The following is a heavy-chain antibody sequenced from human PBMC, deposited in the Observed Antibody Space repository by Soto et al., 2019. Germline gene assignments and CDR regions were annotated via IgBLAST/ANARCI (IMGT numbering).Heavy chain of an antibody. CDR1: GFSLSTSGVG. CDR3: AQVPPGYRSGWYFDY. V-gene: IGHV2-5*02. CDR2: IYWDDDK. Sequence: QITLKESGPTLVKPTQTLTLTCTFSGFSLSTSGVGVGWIRQPPGKALEWLALIYWDDDKRYSPSLKSRLTITKDTSKNQVVLTMTNMDPVDTATYYCAQVPPGYRSGWYFDYWGQGTLVTVSS. D-gene: IGHD6-19*01. J-gene: IGHJ4*02.